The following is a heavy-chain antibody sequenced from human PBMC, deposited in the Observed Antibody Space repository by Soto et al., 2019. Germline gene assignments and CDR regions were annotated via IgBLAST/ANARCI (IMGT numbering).Heavy chain of an antibody. CDR1: GGTFSSYA. CDR2: IIPIFGTA. CDR3: ARESFSSGGPNPRVAYFDY. D-gene: IGHD6-19*01. Sequence: SVKVSCKASGGTFSSYAISWVRQAPGQGLEWMGGIIPIFGTANYAQKFQGRVTITADESTSTAYMKLSSLRSEDTAVYYCARESFSSGGPNPRVAYFDYWGHGTLVTVSS. V-gene: IGHV1-69*13. J-gene: IGHJ4*01.